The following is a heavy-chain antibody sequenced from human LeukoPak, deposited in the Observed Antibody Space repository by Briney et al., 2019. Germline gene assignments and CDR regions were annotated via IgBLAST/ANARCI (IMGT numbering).Heavy chain of an antibody. V-gene: IGHV4-39*01. J-gene: IGHJ4*02. Sequence: SETLSLTCTVSGGSISSSSYYWGWIRQPPGTGLEWIGSIYYSGSTYYNPSLKSRVTISVDTSKNQFSLKLSSVTAADTAVYYCARPRDYDILTGYAYWGQGTLVTVSS. CDR3: ARPRDYDILTGYAY. D-gene: IGHD3-9*01. CDR2: IYYSGST. CDR1: GGSISSSSYY.